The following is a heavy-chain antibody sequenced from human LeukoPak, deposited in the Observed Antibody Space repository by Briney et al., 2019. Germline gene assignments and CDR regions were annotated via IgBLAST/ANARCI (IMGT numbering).Heavy chain of an antibody. V-gene: IGHV1-2*02. Sequence: ASVKVSCKASGGTFSSYAISWVRQAPGQGLGWMGWINPNSGGTKSAQKFQGRVTMTRDTSISTAYMELSRLRSDDTAVYYCARDPYDSSSYYYSYFDYWGQGTLVTVSS. CDR3: ARDPYDSSSYYYSYFDY. CDR1: GGTFSSYA. J-gene: IGHJ4*02. D-gene: IGHD3-22*01. CDR2: INPNSGGT.